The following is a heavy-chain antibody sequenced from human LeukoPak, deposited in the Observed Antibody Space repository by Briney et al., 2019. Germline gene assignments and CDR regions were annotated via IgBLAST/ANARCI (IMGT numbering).Heavy chain of an antibody. D-gene: IGHD1-7*01. V-gene: IGHV1-69*05. J-gene: IGHJ4*02. CDR3: ARDALMGAGTTGY. Sequence: SVKVSCKASGGTFSSYAISWVRQAPGQGLEWMGGIIPIFGTANYAQKFQGRVTITTDESTSTAYMELSSLRSEDTAVYYCARDALMGAGTTGYWGQGTLVTVSS. CDR2: IIPIFGTA. CDR1: GGTFSSYA.